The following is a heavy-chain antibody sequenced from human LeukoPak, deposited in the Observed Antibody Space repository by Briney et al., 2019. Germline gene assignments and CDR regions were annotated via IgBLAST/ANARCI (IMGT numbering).Heavy chain of an antibody. Sequence: PSQTLSLTCTVSGGSISSGSYYWSWIRQPAGKGLEWIGRIYTSGSTNYNPSLKSRVTISVDTSKNQFSLKLSSVTAADTAVYYCARREGIVVVITVAISSGGAFDIWGQGTMVTVSS. V-gene: IGHV4-61*02. CDR1: GGSISSGSYY. D-gene: IGHD3-22*01. CDR2: IYTSGST. J-gene: IGHJ3*02. CDR3: ARREGIVVVITVAISSGGAFDI.